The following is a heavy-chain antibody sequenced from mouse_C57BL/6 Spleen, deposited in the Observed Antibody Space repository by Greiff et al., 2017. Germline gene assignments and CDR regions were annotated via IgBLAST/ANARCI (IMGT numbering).Heavy chain of an antibody. D-gene: IGHD1-3*01. J-gene: IGHJ2*01. CDR2: IDPSDSYT. CDR3: ARKVGRYFDY. V-gene: IGHV1-69*01. Sequence: QVQLQQSGAELVMPGASVKLSCKASGYTFTSYWMHWVKQRPGQGLEWIGEIDPSDSYTNYNQKFKGKSTLTVDKSSSTAYMQLSSLTSEDSAVYYCARKVGRYFDYWGQGTTLTVSS. CDR1: GYTFTSYW.